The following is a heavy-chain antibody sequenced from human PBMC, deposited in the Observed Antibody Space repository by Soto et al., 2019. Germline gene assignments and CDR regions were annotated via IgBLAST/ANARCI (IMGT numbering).Heavy chain of an antibody. J-gene: IGHJ4*02. D-gene: IGHD4-17*01. Sequence: GGSLRLSCAASGFTFDDYAMHWVRQAPGKGLEWVSGISWNSGSIGYADSVKGRFTISRDNAKNSLYLQMNSLRAEDTALYYCSKDISFSVTIPIPHFDYWGQGTLVTVSS. CDR1: GFTFDDYA. CDR2: ISWNSGSI. V-gene: IGHV3-9*01. CDR3: SKDISFSVTIPIPHFDY.